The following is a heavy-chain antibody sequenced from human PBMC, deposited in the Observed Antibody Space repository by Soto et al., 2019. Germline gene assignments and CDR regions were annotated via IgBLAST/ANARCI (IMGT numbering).Heavy chain of an antibody. Sequence: SVKVSCKASGGTFSSYAISWVRQAPGQGLEWMGGIIPIFGTANYAQKFQGRVTITADESTSTAYMELSSLRSEDTAVYYCARSPYSGTKGQIYYYGMDVWGQGTTVTVSS. J-gene: IGHJ6*02. CDR1: GGTFSSYA. CDR3: ARSPYSGTKGQIYYYGMDV. D-gene: IGHD1-26*01. CDR2: IIPIFGTA. V-gene: IGHV1-69*13.